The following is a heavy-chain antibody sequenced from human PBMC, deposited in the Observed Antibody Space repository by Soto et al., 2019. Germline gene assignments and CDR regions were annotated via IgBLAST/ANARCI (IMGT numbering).Heavy chain of an antibody. V-gene: IGHV1-46*01. CDR3: ARVRRSSGYYYGY. CDR2: INPSCGST. J-gene: IGHJ4*02. CDR1: GYTFTGYY. D-gene: IGHD3-22*01. Sequence: SVKVSCKASGYTFTGYYMHWVREAPGQGLEWMGIINPSCGSTSYAQKCQGRVTMTRDTSTSTVYMELSSLRSEDTAVYYCARVRRSSGYYYGYWGQGTPVTVSS.